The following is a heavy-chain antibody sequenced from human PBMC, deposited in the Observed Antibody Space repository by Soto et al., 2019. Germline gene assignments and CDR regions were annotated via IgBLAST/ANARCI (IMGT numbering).Heavy chain of an antibody. CDR1: GFTFSNYA. D-gene: IGHD6-13*01. Sequence: EVQLLDSGGGLEQPGGSLRLSCAASGFTFSNYAMSWVRQAPGKGLEWVSTISNTGGGTYYADSVKGRFTISRDNSEKTPYLQMNTLRAQDTALYCWRKGWTGGSSWEEVDFWGQGTLVTVSS. J-gene: IGHJ4*02. CDR3: RKGWTGGSSWEEVDF. V-gene: IGHV3-23*01. CDR2: ISNTGGGT.